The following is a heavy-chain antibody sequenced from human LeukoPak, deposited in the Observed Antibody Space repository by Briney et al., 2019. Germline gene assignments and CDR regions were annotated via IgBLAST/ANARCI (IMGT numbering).Heavy chain of an antibody. J-gene: IGHJ4*02. CDR1: GGSISSYY. CDR2: IYYSGNT. V-gene: IGHV4-59*08. CDR3: ARRTIAMVRGVIVYYFDY. D-gene: IGHD3-10*01. Sequence: SETLSLTCTVSGGSISSYYWSWIRQPPGKGLEWIGYIYYSGNTNYNPSLKSRVTISLDTSKNQFSLKLNSVTAADTAVYYCARRTIAMVRGVIVYYFDYWGQGTLVTVSS.